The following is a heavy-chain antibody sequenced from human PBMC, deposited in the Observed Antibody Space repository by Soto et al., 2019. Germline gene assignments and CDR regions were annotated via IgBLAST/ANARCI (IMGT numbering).Heavy chain of an antibody. D-gene: IGHD1-7*01. CDR1: GYSFISYD. CDR3: ARELRGFDP. V-gene: IGHV1-8*01. CDR2: MNPNSGST. J-gene: IGHJ5*02. Sequence: QVQLVQSGAEVKKPGASVKVSCKASGYSFISYDIDWVRQATGQGLEWMGWMNPNSGSTGYAQKFQGRVTMTRNTSITTAYMELSSLRSEDTAVYYCARELRGFDPWGPGTLVTVSS.